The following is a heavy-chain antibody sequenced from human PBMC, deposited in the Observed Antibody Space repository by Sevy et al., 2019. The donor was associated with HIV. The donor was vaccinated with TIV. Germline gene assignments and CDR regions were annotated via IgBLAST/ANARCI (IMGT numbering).Heavy chain of an antibody. V-gene: IGHV1-24*01. J-gene: IGHJ4*02. Sequence: ASVKVSCKVSGYTLTGLSMHWVRQAPGKGLEWMGRFDPEDGETIYAQNFQGRVTLTEDTSRDTADMELSSLRYEDTAVYYCATAREYYQDSSGYLDFWGQGTLVTVSS. CDR2: FDPEDGET. D-gene: IGHD3-22*01. CDR3: ATAREYYQDSSGYLDF. CDR1: GYTLTGLS.